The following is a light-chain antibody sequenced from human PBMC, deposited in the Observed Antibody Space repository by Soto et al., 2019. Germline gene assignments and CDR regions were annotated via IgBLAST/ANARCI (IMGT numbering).Light chain of an antibody. V-gene: IGKV3-20*01. J-gene: IGKJ4*01. Sequence: EIVWTQSPGTLSLSVGERATLSCSASQSVSGYLAWYQQTPGQAPRLLIYDASNRATGIPDRFRGSGSGTDFTLTINRLEPEDLRWDYCTQYGSSPLTFGGKTTVHIK. CDR2: DAS. CDR3: TQYGSSPLT. CDR1: QSVSGY.